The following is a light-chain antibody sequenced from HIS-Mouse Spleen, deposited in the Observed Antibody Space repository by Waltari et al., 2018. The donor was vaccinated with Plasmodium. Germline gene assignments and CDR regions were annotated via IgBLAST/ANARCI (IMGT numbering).Light chain of an antibody. CDR1: SSDVGSYNL. CDR2: EGS. Sequence: QSALTQPASVSGSPGQSITISCTGTSSDVGSYNLVSCYQQPPGKAPKPLIYEGSKRPSGVSNRFSGSKSGNTASLTISGLQAEDEADYYCCSYAGSSTYVFGTGTKVTVL. CDR3: CSYAGSSTYV. J-gene: IGLJ1*01. V-gene: IGLV2-23*01.